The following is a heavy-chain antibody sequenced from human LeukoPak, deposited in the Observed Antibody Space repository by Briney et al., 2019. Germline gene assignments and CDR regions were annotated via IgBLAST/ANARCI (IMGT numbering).Heavy chain of an antibody. CDR2: IGGGGENT. J-gene: IGHJ4*02. V-gene: IGHV3-23*01. Sequence: GGSLRLSCAASGFTFNSYALSWVRHAPGKGLEWVSTIGGGGENTYYADSVKGRFTISRDNSRNTLYLQMKSLRAEDTAVYFCAKVLTGSQDYWGQGTLVTVSS. D-gene: IGHD7-27*01. CDR3: AKVLTGSQDY. CDR1: GFTFNSYA.